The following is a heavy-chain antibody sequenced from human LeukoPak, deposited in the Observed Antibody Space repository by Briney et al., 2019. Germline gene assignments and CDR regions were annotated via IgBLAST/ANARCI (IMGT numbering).Heavy chain of an antibody. Sequence: GASVKVSCKASGYTFTSYAMNWVRQAPGQGLEWMGWINTNTGNPTYAQGFTGRFVFSLDTSVSTAYLQISSLKAEDTAVYYCARDGPRIQLWSFDYWGQGTLVTVSS. J-gene: IGHJ4*02. V-gene: IGHV7-4-1*02. CDR1: GYTFTSYA. CDR2: INTNTGNP. CDR3: ARDGPRIQLWSFDY. D-gene: IGHD5-18*01.